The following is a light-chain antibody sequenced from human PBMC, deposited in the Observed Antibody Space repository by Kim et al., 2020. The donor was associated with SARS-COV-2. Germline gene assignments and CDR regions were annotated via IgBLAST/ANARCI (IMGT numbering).Light chain of an antibody. V-gene: IGLV2-14*03. CDR1: SRDVGGYNY. CDR2: DVS. J-gene: IGLJ3*02. CDR3: SSYTSSSTWV. Sequence: GQSITLSCTGTSRDVGGYNYVSWYQQHPGKAPKLMIYDVSKRPSGVSNRFSGSKSGNTASLTISGLQAEDEADYYCSSYTSSSTWVFGGGTKLTVL.